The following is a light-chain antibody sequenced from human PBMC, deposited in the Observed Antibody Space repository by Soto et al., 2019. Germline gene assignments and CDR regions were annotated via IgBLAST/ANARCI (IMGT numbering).Light chain of an antibody. Sequence: EIVLTQSPGTLSLSPGERATLSCRASQGVSSSYLAWYQHRPGQAPRFLIYGASNRATGIPDRFSGSGSGTDFTLTISRLEPEDFAVYYCQQYGSSPQTFGQGTELEIK. CDR1: QGVSSSY. CDR2: GAS. V-gene: IGKV3-20*01. J-gene: IGKJ2*01. CDR3: QQYGSSPQT.